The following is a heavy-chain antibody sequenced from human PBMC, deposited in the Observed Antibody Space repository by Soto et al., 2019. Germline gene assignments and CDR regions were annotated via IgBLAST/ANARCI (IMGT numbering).Heavy chain of an antibody. J-gene: IGHJ6*02. V-gene: IGHV1-18*01. Sequence: QVQLVQSGAEVRKPGASVKVSCKTSGYTFSRSGISWVRQAPGQGLEWMGWISTYNGDANYAQKLQGRVTMTTDTSTSTAFMELGSLTSHDTAVYYCASSGSVPYYYYGLDVWGQGTTVTVSS. D-gene: IGHD6-19*01. CDR3: ASSGSVPYYYYGLDV. CDR1: GYTFSRSG. CDR2: ISTYNGDA.